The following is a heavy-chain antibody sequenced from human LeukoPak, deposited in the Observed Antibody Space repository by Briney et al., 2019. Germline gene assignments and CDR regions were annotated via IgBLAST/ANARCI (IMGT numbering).Heavy chain of an antibody. CDR1: GFTFSSYA. J-gene: IGHJ3*02. CDR3: TTYHYDSSGTEFDI. Sequence: GGSLRLSCAASGFTFSSYAMSWVRQAPGKGLEWVSAISGSGGSTYYADSVKGRFTISRDNSKNTLYLQMNSLKTEDTAVYYCTTYHYDSSGTEFDIWGQGTMVTVSS. V-gene: IGHV3-23*01. CDR2: ISGSGGST. D-gene: IGHD3-22*01.